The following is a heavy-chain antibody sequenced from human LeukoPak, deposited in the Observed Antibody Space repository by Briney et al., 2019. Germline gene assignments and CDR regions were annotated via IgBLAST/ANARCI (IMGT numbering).Heavy chain of an antibody. CDR3: TRYGGEFSSSYGY. CDR2: VYPGDSTT. J-gene: IGHJ4*02. Sequence: GESLKISCQASGYSFPNYWIGWVRQMPGKGLEWVGTVYPGDSTTKYRPSLQGQVTISADKSINTAYLQWSSLKPSDTAMYYCTRYGGEFSSSYGYWGQGTLVTVSS. D-gene: IGHD6-6*01. V-gene: IGHV5-51*01. CDR1: GYSFPNYW.